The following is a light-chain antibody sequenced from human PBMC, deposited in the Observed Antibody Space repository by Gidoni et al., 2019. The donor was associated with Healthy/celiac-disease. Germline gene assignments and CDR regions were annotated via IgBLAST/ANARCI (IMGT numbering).Light chain of an antibody. CDR3: QQCYSTLRT. CDR1: QSSSSY. CDR2: AAS. V-gene: IGKV1-39*01. J-gene: IGKJ4*01. Sequence: EIQMTKNPSSMSASVGDRVTITCRASQSSSSYFNWYKQKPGKAPKILIYAASSLQSGVPSRFSGSGSGTDFTLTISSLQPEYFATYSCQQCYSTLRTFGGGTKVEIK.